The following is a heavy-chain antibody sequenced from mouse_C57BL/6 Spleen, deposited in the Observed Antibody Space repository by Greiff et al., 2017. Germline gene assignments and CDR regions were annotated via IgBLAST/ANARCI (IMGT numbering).Heavy chain of an antibody. V-gene: IGHV1-62-3*01. CDR1: GYTFTSYW. J-gene: IGHJ3*01. CDR2: IDPNSGGT. Sequence: QVQLKQPGAELVKPGASVKLSCKASGYTFTSYWMHWVKQRPGRGLEWIGRIDPNSGGTNYNEKFKGKATFTADTSSNTAYMQLSSLTTEDSAIYYCAREGGGYYLRWFAYWGQGTLVTVSA. D-gene: IGHD2-3*01. CDR3: AREGGGYYLRWFAY.